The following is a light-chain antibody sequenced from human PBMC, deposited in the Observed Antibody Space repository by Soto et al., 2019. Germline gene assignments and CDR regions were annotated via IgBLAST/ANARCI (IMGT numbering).Light chain of an antibody. Sequence: HSPSTLSAAVRDRVTITCRASQTISSWLAWYQQKPGKAPKLLIYKASTLKSGVPSRFSGSGSGTEFTLTISSLQPDDFATYYCQHYNSYSEALGQGTKVDIK. CDR3: QHYNSYSEA. CDR2: KAS. V-gene: IGKV1-5*03. CDR1: QTISSW. J-gene: IGKJ1*01.